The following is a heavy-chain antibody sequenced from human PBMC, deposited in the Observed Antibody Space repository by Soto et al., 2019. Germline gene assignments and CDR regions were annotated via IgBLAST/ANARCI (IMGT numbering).Heavy chain of an antibody. CDR3: ETTMATKGSSY. J-gene: IGHJ4*02. CDR1: GGSFSGYY. Sequence: SETLSLTCAVYGGSFSGYYWSWIRQPPGKGLEWIGEINHSGSTNYNPSLKSRVTISVDTSKNQFSLKLSSVTAADTAVYYCETTMATKGSSYCGQGPLVTVSS. CDR2: INHSGST. D-gene: IGHD3-10*01. V-gene: IGHV4-34*01.